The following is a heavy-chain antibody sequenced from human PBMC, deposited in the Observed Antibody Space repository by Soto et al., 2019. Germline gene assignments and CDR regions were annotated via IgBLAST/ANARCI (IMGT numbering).Heavy chain of an antibody. J-gene: IGHJ4*02. V-gene: IGHV1-3*01. CDR2: INVGNGDT. CDR3: ARSIVVVTALDY. D-gene: IGHD2-21*02. CDR1: GYTFTTYA. Sequence: ASVKVSCKASGYTFTTYAMHWVRQARGQRLEWMGWINVGNGDTNYAQKFQDRVTITRDMSTSTAYMEMRSLRSEDTAVYYCARSIVVVTALDYWGQGTLVTVSS.